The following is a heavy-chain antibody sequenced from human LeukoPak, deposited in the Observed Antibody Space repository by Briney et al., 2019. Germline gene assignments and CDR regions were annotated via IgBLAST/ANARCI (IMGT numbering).Heavy chain of an antibody. Sequence: ASVKVSCKASGYTFTSYGISWVRQAPGQGLEWMGWISAYNGNTNYAQKLQGRVTMTTDTSTSTAYMELRSLRSDDTAVYYCARDLRYSSSSTNAEYFQHWGQGTLVTVSS. CDR1: GYTFTSYG. CDR2: ISAYNGNT. J-gene: IGHJ1*01. V-gene: IGHV1-18*01. CDR3: ARDLRYSSSSTNAEYFQH. D-gene: IGHD6-13*01.